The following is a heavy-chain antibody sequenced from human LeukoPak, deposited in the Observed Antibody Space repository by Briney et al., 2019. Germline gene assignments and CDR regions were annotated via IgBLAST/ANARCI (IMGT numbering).Heavy chain of an antibody. V-gene: IGHV3-15*01. CDR2: IKSSSDGGTI. CDR1: GFPFTNAW. CDR3: TTWPARSFDS. Sequence: GGSLRLSCAASGFPFTNAWMSWVRQAPGKELEWVGRIKSSSDGGTIDYAAPVKGRFTISRDDSKNTLYLQMNSLITEDTAVYYCTTWPARSFDSWGQGTLATVSS. D-gene: IGHD5-12*01. J-gene: IGHJ4*02.